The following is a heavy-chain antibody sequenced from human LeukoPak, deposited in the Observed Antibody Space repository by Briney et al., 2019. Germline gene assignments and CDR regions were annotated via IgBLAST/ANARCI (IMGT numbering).Heavy chain of an antibody. V-gene: IGHV4-34*01. D-gene: IGHD2-2*01. CDR2: IYYSGST. Sequence: PSETLSLTCAVYGGSFSGYYWSWIRQPPGKGLEWIGSIYYSGSTYYNPSRKSRVTISVDTSKNQFSLKLSSVTAADTAVYYCASLYHGAFDIWGQGTMVTVSS. CDR3: ASLYHGAFDI. CDR1: GGSFSGYY. J-gene: IGHJ3*02.